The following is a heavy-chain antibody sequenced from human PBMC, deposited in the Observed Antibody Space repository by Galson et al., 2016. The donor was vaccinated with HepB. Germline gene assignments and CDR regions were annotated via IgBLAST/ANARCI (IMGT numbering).Heavy chain of an antibody. CDR2: INKDGSWK. V-gene: IGHV3-7*01. CDR1: GFMFSGYW. D-gene: IGHD2-2*01. Sequence: SLRLSCAASGFMFSGYWMNWIRQAPGKGLEWVATINKDGSWKYYVDSVKGRFTISRDNTKNSLHLQMNSLRAEDTAVYYCASDIVVEPAAWGQGTLVTVPS. CDR3: ASDIVVEPAA. J-gene: IGHJ5*02.